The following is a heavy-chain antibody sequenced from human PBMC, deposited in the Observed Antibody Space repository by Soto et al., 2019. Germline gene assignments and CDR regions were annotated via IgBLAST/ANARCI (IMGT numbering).Heavy chain of an antibody. D-gene: IGHD3-22*01. CDR3: ASAYYYDSSGYPLDFDY. CDR2: IIPIFGTA. Sequence: SVKVSCKASGGTFSSYAISWVRQAPGQGLEWMGGIIPIFGTANYAQKFQGRVTITADESTSTAYMELSSLRSEDTAVYYCASAYYYDSSGYPLDFDYWGQGTLVTVSP. J-gene: IGHJ4*02. V-gene: IGHV1-69*13. CDR1: GGTFSSYA.